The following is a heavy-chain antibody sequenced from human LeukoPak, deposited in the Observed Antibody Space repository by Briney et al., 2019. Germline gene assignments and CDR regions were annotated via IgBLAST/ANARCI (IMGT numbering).Heavy chain of an antibody. CDR1: GFTFSSYW. Sequence: GGSLRLSCAASGFTFSSYWMSWVRQAPGKGLEWVANIKQDGSEKYYVDSVKGRFTISRDNAKNSLYLQMNSLRAEDTAVYYCAREAPTPGYSYESDYWGQGTLVTVSS. CDR3: AREAPTPGYSYESDY. CDR2: IKQDGSEK. V-gene: IGHV3-7*01. J-gene: IGHJ4*02. D-gene: IGHD5-18*01.